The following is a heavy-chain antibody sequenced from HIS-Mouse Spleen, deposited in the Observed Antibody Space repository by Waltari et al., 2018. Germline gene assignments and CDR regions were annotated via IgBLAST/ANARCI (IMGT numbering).Heavy chain of an antibody. D-gene: IGHD6-13*01. J-gene: IGHJ2*01. V-gene: IGHV4-39*07. CDR3: AREIPYSSSWYDWYFDL. Sequence: QLQLQESGPGLVKPSETLSLTCTVSGGSISSSSYYWGWIRQPPGKGLEWIGSIYYSGSTYYNPSLKSRVTISVDTSKNQFSLKLSSVTAADTAVYYCAREIPYSSSWYDWYFDLWGRGTQVTVSS. CDR1: GGSISSSSYY. CDR2: IYYSGST.